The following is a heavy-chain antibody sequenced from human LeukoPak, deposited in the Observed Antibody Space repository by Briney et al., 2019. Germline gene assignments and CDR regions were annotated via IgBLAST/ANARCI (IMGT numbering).Heavy chain of an antibody. CDR2: VNPNSGNT. CDR1: GYTFTSYD. J-gene: IGHJ4*02. V-gene: IGHV1-8*03. CDR3: ARSPRDDSSGYCSFTFDY. D-gene: IGHD3-22*01. Sequence: GASVKVSCKASGYTFTSYDINWVRQATDRLEWMGLVNPNSGNTGYAQQFQGRVTITRDTSISTAYMELSRLKSEDTAVYYSARSPRDDSSGYCSFTFDYWGQGTLVTVSS.